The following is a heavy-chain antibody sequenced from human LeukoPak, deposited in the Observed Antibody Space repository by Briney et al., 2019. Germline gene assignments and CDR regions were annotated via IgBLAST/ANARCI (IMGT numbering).Heavy chain of an antibody. CDR2: INPNRGGK. Sequence: GASVKVSCKSSGYTFTDYYMHWVRQAPGQGREWMGLINPNRGGKKYEQKFQGRFTMSRDTSISTAYMELSRLRSDDTAVYYCARPLLGCSGGSCDSDRFDPWGQGTLVTVSS. CDR1: GYTFTDYY. J-gene: IGHJ5*02. CDR3: ARPLLGCSGGSCDSDRFDP. V-gene: IGHV1-2*06. D-gene: IGHD2-15*01.